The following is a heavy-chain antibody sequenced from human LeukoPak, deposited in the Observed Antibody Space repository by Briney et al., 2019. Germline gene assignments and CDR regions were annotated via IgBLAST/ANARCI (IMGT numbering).Heavy chain of an antibody. Sequence: GGSLRLSCEASGLDFSRHAMTWVRQAPGKGLEWVSGITSSGASTFHAESVQGRFTISRDNSKNTLYLQMNSLRAEDTAVYYCARESGWLQLQPLVDYWGQGTLVTVSS. CDR3: ARESGWLQLQPLVDY. CDR1: GLDFSRHA. CDR2: ITSSGAST. V-gene: IGHV3-23*01. D-gene: IGHD5-24*01. J-gene: IGHJ4*02.